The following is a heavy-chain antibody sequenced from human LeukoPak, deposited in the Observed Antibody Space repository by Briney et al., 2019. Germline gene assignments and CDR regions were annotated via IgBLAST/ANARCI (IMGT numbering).Heavy chain of an antibody. CDR1: GGSISGYY. CDR3: ARGDKSETYGYYFDY. V-gene: IGHV4-59*01. Sequence: KPSETLSLTCTVSGGSISGYYWTWIRQPPGKGLEWIGYMHYSGSAKYNPAPKSRVTISVDTSKNQFSLKLSSVTAADTALYYCARGDKSETYGYYFDYWAQGTLVTVSS. CDR2: MHYSGSA. J-gene: IGHJ4*02. D-gene: IGHD4-17*01.